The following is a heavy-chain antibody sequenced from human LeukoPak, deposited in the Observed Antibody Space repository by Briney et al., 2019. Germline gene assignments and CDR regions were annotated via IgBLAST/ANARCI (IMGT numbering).Heavy chain of an antibody. V-gene: IGHV4-59*12. J-gene: IGHJ3*02. CDR2: IYYSGRT. D-gene: IGHD5-12*01. Sequence: SETLSLTCTVSGGSISSYYWSWIRQPPGKGLEWIGHIYYSGRTNYNPSLKSRVTISVDTSKNQFSLKLTSVTAADTAVYYCACNAVRYSAYDREEDAFDIWGQGTMVTVSS. CDR3: ACNAVRYSAYDREEDAFDI. CDR1: GGSISSYY.